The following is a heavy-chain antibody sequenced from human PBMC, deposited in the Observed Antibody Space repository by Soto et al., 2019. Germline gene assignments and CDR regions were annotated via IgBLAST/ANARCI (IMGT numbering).Heavy chain of an antibody. CDR2: IIPIFGTA. CDR3: ARSRAYGDYVGTRFDY. V-gene: IGHV1-69*01. J-gene: IGHJ4*02. CDR1: GGTFSSYA. Sequence: QVQLVQSGAEVKKPGSLVKVSCKASGGTFSSYAISWVRQAPGQGLEWMGGIIPIFGTANYAQKFQGRVTITADESTSTAYMELSSLRSEDTAVYYCARSRAYGDYVGTRFDYWGQGTLVTVSS. D-gene: IGHD4-17*01.